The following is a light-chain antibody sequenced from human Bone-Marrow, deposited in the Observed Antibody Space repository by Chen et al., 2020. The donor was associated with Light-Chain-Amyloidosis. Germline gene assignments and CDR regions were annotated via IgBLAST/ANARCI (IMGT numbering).Light chain of an antibody. CDR2: EVS. V-gene: IGLV2-18*02. Sequence: QSALTQPPSVSGSRGQSVTISCTGSRTDVGRYNRVSLLQQPPGAAPKLIIFEVSDRPSDVPDRFSGSKSGNAASLTISGLQAEDEADYYCSSYTTSSTYVFGTGAKVTVL. CDR1: RTDVGRYNR. J-gene: IGLJ1*01. CDR3: SSYTTSSTYV.